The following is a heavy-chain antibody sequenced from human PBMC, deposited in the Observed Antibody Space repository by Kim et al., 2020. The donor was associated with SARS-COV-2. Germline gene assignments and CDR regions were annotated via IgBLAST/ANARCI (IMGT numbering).Heavy chain of an antibody. CDR3: ARALYGDYTQVDWFDP. Sequence: SDTLSLTCTVSGYSISSGYYWGWIRQPPGKGLEWIGSIYHSGSTYYNPSLKSRVTISVDTSKNQFSLKLSSVTAADTAVYYCARALYGDYTQVDWFDPWGQGTLVTVSS. V-gene: IGHV4-38-2*02. CDR1: GYSISSGYY. D-gene: IGHD4-17*01. J-gene: IGHJ5*02. CDR2: IYHSGST.